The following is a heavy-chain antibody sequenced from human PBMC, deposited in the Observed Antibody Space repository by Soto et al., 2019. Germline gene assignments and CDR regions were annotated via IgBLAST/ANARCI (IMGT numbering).Heavy chain of an antibody. Sequence: QLQLQESGSGLVKPSQTLSLTCAVSGGSISSGGYSWIWIRQPPGKGLEWIGYIYHSGSTYYSPSLTSRVTISVYRSKNQFALKLSSVTAADTAVYYCSSRPSGSGFDPWCPGTLVTFSS. CDR3: SSRPSGSGFDP. CDR1: GGSISSGGYS. V-gene: IGHV4-30-2*01. D-gene: IGHD1-26*01. J-gene: IGHJ5*02. CDR2: IYHSGST.